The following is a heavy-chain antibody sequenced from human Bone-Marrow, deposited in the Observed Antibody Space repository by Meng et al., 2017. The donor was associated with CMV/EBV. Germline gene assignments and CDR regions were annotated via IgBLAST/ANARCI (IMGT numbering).Heavy chain of an antibody. D-gene: IGHD6-6*01. CDR1: GFNFNSYT. Sequence: GGSLRLSCEGFGFNFNSYTMDWVRQAPGKGLEWVANIKQDGSEKYYVDSVKGRFAISRDNAKNSLYLQMNSLRAEDTAVYYCARVTAGSSSISGDWFDPWGQGTLVTVSS. V-gene: IGHV3-7*01. J-gene: IGHJ5*02. CDR2: IKQDGSEK. CDR3: ARVTAGSSSISGDWFDP.